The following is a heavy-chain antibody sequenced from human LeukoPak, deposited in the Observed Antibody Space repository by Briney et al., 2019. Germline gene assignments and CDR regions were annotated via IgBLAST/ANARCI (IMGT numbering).Heavy chain of an antibody. Sequence: GGSLRLSCAASGFTFSSYAMHWVRHAPGKGLEWVANIKQDGSEKYYVDSVRGRFTISRDNGKNSLYLQMNSLRAEDTAVYYCARDAYKLFDYWGQGTLVTVFS. CDR3: ARDAYKLFDY. D-gene: IGHD5-24*01. V-gene: IGHV3-7*04. CDR2: IKQDGSEK. J-gene: IGHJ4*02. CDR1: GFTFSSYA.